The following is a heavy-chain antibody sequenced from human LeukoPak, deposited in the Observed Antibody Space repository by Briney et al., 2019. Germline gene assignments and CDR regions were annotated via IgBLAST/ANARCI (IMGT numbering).Heavy chain of an antibody. CDR2: LNPNNGDT. J-gene: IGHJ5*02. CDR3: ARRGFSNWFDP. Sequence: GASVKVSCKASGYTFSTYYLHWVRQAPGQGLEWLGRLNPNNGDTNYAQKFQGRVTMTRHTSISTAYMEVSSLRSDDTAVYYCARRGFSNWFDPWGQGTLVTVSS. D-gene: IGHD2/OR15-2a*01. V-gene: IGHV1-2*06. CDR1: GYTFSTYY.